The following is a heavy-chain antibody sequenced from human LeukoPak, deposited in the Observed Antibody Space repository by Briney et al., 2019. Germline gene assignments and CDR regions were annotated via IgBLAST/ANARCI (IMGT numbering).Heavy chain of an antibody. CDR2: ISGSGGST. Sequence: GGSLRLSCAASGFTFSSYAMSWVRQAPGKGLEWVSAISGSGGSTYYADSVKGRFTISRDNSKNTLYLQMNSLRAEDTAVYYCAKPLLGIAVAGTGVDYWDQGTLVTVSS. CDR3: AKPLLGIAVAGTGVDY. CDR1: GFTFSSYA. V-gene: IGHV3-23*01. J-gene: IGHJ4*02. D-gene: IGHD6-19*01.